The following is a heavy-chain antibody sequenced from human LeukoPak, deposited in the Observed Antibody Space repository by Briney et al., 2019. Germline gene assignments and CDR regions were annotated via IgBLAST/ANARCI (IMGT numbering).Heavy chain of an antibody. D-gene: IGHD3-10*01. J-gene: IGHJ4*02. V-gene: IGHV3-64D*09. CDR3: VKDLSERFTFDY. CDR1: GFTFSNNV. CDR2: ISPTWDAT. Sequence: PGGSLTLSCSVSGFTFSNNVMHWVRQAPGKGLDYVSFISPTWDATTYADSVKDRFTISRNNSKNTLYLQMSNLRPEDTAVYYCVKDLSERFTFDYWGQGALVTVSS.